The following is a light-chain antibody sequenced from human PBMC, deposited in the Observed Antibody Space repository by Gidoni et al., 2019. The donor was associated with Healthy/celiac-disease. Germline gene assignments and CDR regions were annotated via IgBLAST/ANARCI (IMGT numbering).Light chain of an antibody. CDR1: PSVSSN. V-gene: IGKV3-15*01. CDR2: GAS. J-gene: IGKJ2*02. Sequence: EIVLTQSRATLSVSPGARATLSCRASPSVSSNVAWYQQKPGQAPRLLIYGASTRATGIPARFSGSASGTEFTLPIRSLPSEDFVVYYCQHYNNWPPEGTFGQGTKLEIK. CDR3: QHYNNWPPEGT.